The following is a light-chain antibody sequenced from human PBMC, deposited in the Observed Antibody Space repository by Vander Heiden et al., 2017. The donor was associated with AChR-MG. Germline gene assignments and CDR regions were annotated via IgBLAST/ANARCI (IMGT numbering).Light chain of an antibody. CDR2: AAS. CDR1: QSINTY. V-gene: IGKV1-39*01. J-gene: IGKJ4*01. CDR3: QQTDTVPPT. Sequence: DIQMTQSPSSLSASVGDKVTITCRASQSINTYLNWYQQKPGKAPSLLIYAASSLQIGVPSRFSGSGSGTDFTLTISSLQPEDFATYYCQQTDTVPPTFGGGTNVEIK.